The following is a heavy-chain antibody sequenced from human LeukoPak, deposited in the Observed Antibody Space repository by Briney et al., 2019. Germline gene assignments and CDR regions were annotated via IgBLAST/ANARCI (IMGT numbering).Heavy chain of an antibody. CDR3: TRGDS. CDR2: INPNSGGT. V-gene: IGHV1-2*02. Sequence: ASVKVSCKASGYTFTGYYMHWVRQAPGQGLEWMGWINPNSGGTNYAQKLQGRVTLTRNTSISTAYMELSSLKSEDTAVYYCTRGDSWGQGTLVTVSS. J-gene: IGHJ4*02. CDR1: GYTFTGYY.